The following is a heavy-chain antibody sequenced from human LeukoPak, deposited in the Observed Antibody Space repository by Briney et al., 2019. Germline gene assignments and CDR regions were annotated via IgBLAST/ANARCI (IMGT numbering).Heavy chain of an antibody. CDR2: ISSGSSFI. D-gene: IGHD3-22*01. CDR3: ALESSGYFY. V-gene: IGHV3-21*01. J-gene: IGHJ4*02. CDR1: GFTFSTYS. Sequence: RGSLRLSCAASGFTFSTYSMNWVRQAPGKGLEWVSSISSGSSFIYYADSVKGRFTISRDNAKNSLFLQMNSLRAEDTAVYYCALESSGYFYWGQGTLVTVSS.